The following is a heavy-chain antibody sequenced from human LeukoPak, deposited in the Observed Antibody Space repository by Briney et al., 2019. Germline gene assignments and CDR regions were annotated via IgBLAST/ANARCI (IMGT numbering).Heavy chain of an antibody. J-gene: IGHJ4*02. Sequence: PGGSLRLSCAASGFTVSSNYMSWVRQAPGKGLEWVSVIYSGGSTYYADSVKGRFTISRDNSKNTLYLQMNSLRAEDTAVYYCARDDKYGSGSYQSNYWGQGTLVTVSS. CDR1: GFTVSSNY. CDR2: IYSGGST. V-gene: IGHV3-66*01. CDR3: ARDDKYGSGSYQSNY. D-gene: IGHD3-10*01.